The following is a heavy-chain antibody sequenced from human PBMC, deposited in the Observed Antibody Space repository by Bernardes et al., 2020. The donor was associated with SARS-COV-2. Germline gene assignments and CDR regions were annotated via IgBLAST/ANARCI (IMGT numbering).Heavy chain of an antibody. V-gene: IGHV3-30*18. J-gene: IGHJ4*01. CDR1: GFTFNNHG. D-gene: IGHD3-16*01. CDR3: AKDPRVFLITFGRSMYHFDS. Sequence: GGSLRLSCAASGFTFNNHGMHWVRQAPGKVLELVAFISYEGSIKKYAASLKGRFTISRDHSKNTLYLQMDRLRAEDTAVYYCAKDPRVFLITFGRSMYHFDSWGHGTLVTVSS. CDR2: ISYEGSIK.